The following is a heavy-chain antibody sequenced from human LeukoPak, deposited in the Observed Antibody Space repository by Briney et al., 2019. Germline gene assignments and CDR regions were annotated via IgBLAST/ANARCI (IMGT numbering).Heavy chain of an antibody. V-gene: IGHV1-18*01. D-gene: IGHD1-26*01. Sequence: ASVKVSCKASGYTFTSYGISWVRQAPGQGLEWMGWISAYNGNTNYAQKLQGRVIMTTDTSTNTAYMDLRSLRSDDTAVYYCAREGRYPVGRLFDYWGQGTLVTVSS. J-gene: IGHJ4*02. CDR3: AREGRYPVGRLFDY. CDR1: GYTFTSYG. CDR2: ISAYNGNT.